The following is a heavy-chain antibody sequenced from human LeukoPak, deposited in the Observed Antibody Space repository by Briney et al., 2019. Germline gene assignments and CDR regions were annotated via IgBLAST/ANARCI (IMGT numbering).Heavy chain of an antibody. CDR3: ARVSPSGVWDV. CDR1: GGSISGINYY. J-gene: IGHJ6*02. Sequence: SETLSLTCTVSGGSISGINYYWTWIRQPAGTGLEWIGRIYTTGNSNYNPSLKSRVTISVDTSNNQFSLKLSSVTAADTAVYYCARVSPSGVWDVWGQGTTVAVSS. D-gene: IGHD3-10*01. V-gene: IGHV4-61*02. CDR2: IYTTGNS.